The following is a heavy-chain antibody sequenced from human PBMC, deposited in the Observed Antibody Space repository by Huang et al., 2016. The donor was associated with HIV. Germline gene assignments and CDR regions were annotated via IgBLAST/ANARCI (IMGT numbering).Heavy chain of an antibody. Sequence: QVQLVQSGAELKKPGASVKVSCKVSGYTLTELSIHWVRQAPGKGLEWMGGFAPEHGETIYAQNYQGRGTMTEDTSTDTAYMELHSLRPEDTAVYYCAAGYDTYYDIWGQGTMVIASS. CDR1: GYTLTELS. CDR3: AAGYDTYYDI. J-gene: IGHJ3*02. V-gene: IGHV1-24*01. D-gene: IGHD2-21*01. CDR2: FAPEHGET.